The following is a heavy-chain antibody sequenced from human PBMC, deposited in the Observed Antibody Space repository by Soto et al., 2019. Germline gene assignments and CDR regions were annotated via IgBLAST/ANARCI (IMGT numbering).Heavy chain of an antibody. J-gene: IGHJ5*02. D-gene: IGHD6-13*01. CDR2: ISSSSSTI. V-gene: IGHV3-48*01. Sequence: EVQLVESGGGLVQPGGSLRLSCAASGFTFSSYSMNWVRQAPGKGLEWVSYISSSSSTIYYADSVKGGLTISRDNAKNSLYLQMNRLRAEDTAVYYCARHPERIAEIGWFDPWGQGTLVTVSS. CDR1: GFTFSSYS. CDR3: ARHPERIAEIGWFDP.